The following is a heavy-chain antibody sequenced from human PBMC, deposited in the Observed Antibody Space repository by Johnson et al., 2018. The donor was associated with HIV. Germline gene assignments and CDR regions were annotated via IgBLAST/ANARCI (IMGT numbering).Heavy chain of an antibody. J-gene: IGHJ3*02. CDR2: IWYDGSNK. Sequence: QVQLVESGGGVVQPGRSLRLSCAASGFTFRSYGMHWVRQAPGKGLEWVAVIWYDGSNKYYADSVKGRFTISRDNSKNTLYLQMNSLRAEDTAVYYCARPHIVVVTAGYAFDIWGQGTMVIVSS. CDR1: GFTFRSYG. CDR3: ARPHIVVVTAGYAFDI. V-gene: IGHV3-30*19. D-gene: IGHD2-21*02.